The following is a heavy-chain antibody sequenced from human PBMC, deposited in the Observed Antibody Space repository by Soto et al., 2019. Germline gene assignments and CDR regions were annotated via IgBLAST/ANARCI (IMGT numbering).Heavy chain of an antibody. CDR2: ISENGVNK. J-gene: IGHJ4*02. V-gene: IGHV3-30*09. Sequence: GGSLRLSCSASGFTFTSFAIHWVRQAPGKGLEWVAVISENGVNKYSAESVRGRFVISRDNSKNTVELEMNSLRPEDTAVYFCARRLTKTVSALGYWGQGTLVTVSS. CDR1: GFTFTSFA. CDR3: ARRLTKTVSALGY. D-gene: IGHD2-8*01.